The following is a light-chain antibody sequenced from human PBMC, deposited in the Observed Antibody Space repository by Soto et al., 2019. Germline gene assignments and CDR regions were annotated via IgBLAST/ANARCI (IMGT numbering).Light chain of an antibody. Sequence: EIVLTQSPGTLSLSPGERATLSCRASQSISSTYLAWYQQKPGQAPRLLINGASSRATGIPDRFSGGGSGTDFTLTISRLEPEDFAVYYCHQYGSSPTWTFGQGTKVEIK. V-gene: IGKV3-20*01. CDR2: GAS. J-gene: IGKJ1*01. CDR3: HQYGSSPTWT. CDR1: QSISSTY.